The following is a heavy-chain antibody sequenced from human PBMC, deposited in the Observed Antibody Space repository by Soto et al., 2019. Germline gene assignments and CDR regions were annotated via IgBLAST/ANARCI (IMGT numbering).Heavy chain of an antibody. V-gene: IGHV3-30*18. J-gene: IGHJ6*02. D-gene: IGHD3-9*01. CDR1: GFTFSSYS. Sequence: GGSLRLSCAASGFTFSSYSMNWVRQAPGKGLEWVTLLSNDGSNEYYADSVKGRFTISRDNSKNTLYLQMNSLRAEDTAVYYCAKDLRRAFYGMDVWGQGTTVTV. CDR2: LSNDGSNE. CDR3: AKDLRRAFYGMDV.